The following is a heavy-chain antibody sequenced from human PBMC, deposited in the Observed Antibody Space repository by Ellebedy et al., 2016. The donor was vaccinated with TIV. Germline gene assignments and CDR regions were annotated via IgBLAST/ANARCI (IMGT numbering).Heavy chain of an antibody. Sequence: GGSLRLSCAASGFTFSAYYIHWVRQAPGHGLEWIGWINPNRGGTNYAEKFHGRVTMNTYTSITTAYMELSRLRSDDTAVYYCVRLVDRYNWDDYWGRGTLVTVSS. D-gene: IGHD1-1*01. V-gene: IGHV1-2*02. CDR2: INPNRGGT. J-gene: IGHJ4*02. CDR3: VRLVDRYNWDDY. CDR1: GFTFSAYY.